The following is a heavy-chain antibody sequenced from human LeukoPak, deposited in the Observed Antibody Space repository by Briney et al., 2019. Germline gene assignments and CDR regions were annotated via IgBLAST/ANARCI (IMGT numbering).Heavy chain of an antibody. D-gene: IGHD4-17*01. J-gene: IGHJ3*01. Sequence: GGALRLSCAASVFIFSNYLMSWVRPAPGKGLEGVANIKQDGSEKYYVDAVKGRFTISRDNAKNSLYLQMNSLRVEDTAIYYCATVGAVTDGAFDVWGQGTMVTVSS. CDR2: IKQDGSEK. CDR1: VFIFSNYL. CDR3: ATVGAVTDGAFDV. V-gene: IGHV3-7*01.